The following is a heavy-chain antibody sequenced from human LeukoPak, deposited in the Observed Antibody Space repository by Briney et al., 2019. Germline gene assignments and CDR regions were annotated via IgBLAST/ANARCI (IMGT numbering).Heavy chain of an antibody. J-gene: IGHJ4*02. CDR1: GFTLSSYA. Sequence: PGGSLRLSCAASGFTLSSYAMHWVRQAPGKGLEWVAVISYDGSNKYYADSVKGRFTISRGNSKNTLYLQMNSLRAEDTAVYYCARGDLLADDWLLSSESFDYWGQGTLVTVSS. CDR2: ISYDGSNK. V-gene: IGHV3-30*04. CDR3: ARGDLLADDWLLSSESFDY. D-gene: IGHD3-9*01.